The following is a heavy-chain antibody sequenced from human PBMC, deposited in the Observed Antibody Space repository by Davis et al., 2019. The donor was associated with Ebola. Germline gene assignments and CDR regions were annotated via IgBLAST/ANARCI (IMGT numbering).Heavy chain of an antibody. D-gene: IGHD3-3*01. CDR1: LGTFNSYP. V-gene: IGHV1-69*13. CDR3: SRGGDFWSGSIGDYYYMDV. CDR2: IVPIFGTA. Sequence: SVKVSRMASLGTFNSYPINWARQARRQGIEGMGSIVPIFGTANYAQKFQVRVTISADESTKTAYMDLSSLRSEDTAVYYCSRGGDFWSGSIGDYYYMDVWGNGTTVTVSS. J-gene: IGHJ6*03.